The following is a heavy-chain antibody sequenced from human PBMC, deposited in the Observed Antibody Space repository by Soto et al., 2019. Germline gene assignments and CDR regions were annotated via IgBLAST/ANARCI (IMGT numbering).Heavy chain of an antibody. CDR1: GFTFSNAW. CDR3: TGRITGTTSLHY. D-gene: IGHD1-7*01. J-gene: IGHJ4*02. Sequence: PGGSLRLSCAASGFTFSNAWMIWVRQAPGKGLEWVGRIKSKSDGGTTDYAAPVKGRFTISRDDSENTVYLQMNSLKTEDAALYYCTGRITGTTSLHYWGQGTLVTVSS. V-gene: IGHV3-15*07. CDR2: IKSKSDGGTT.